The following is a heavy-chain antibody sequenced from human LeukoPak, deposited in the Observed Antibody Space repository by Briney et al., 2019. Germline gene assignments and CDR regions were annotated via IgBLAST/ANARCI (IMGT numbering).Heavy chain of an antibody. V-gene: IGHV3-23*01. CDR1: GFTFSTNA. CDR3: AKDVGKWESLHFFDY. D-gene: IGHD1-26*01. CDR2: ISGSGAST. Sequence: GGSLRLSCLTSGFTFSTNAMSWVRQAPGKGLEWVSGISGSGASTYYADSVTGRFTISRDNSRNTLYLQMNSLRGDDTAVYYCAKDVGKWESLHFFDYWGQGTLVTVSS. J-gene: IGHJ4*02.